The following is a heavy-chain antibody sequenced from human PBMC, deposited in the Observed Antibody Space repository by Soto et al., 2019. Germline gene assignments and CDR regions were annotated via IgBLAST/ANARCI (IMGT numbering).Heavy chain of an antibody. J-gene: IGHJ5*02. CDR3: ARRHNSGWYSLDP. CDR1: GFIFSNYP. D-gene: IGHD6-19*01. Sequence: GGSLRLSXAVSGFIFSNYPMSWVRQAPGKGLERVSSVSPSGSNTYYADSVKGRFTMSRDNSVNRLHLQMNSLRAEDTAVYFCARRHNSGWYSLDPWGQGTLVTVSS. CDR2: VSPSGSNT. V-gene: IGHV3-23*01.